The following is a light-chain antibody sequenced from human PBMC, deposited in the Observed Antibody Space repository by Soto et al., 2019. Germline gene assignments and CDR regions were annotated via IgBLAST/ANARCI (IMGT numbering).Light chain of an antibody. J-gene: IGKJ4*01. Sequence: DIQITQSPSSLSASVGDRVTITCRASQRISSYLNWYQQKPGKAPKLLIYAASSLQSGVPSRFSGSGSGTDFTLTSSSLQPEDFATYYCQQSYSTPLTFGGGTKVDIK. V-gene: IGKV1-39*01. CDR1: QRISSY. CDR3: QQSYSTPLT. CDR2: AAS.